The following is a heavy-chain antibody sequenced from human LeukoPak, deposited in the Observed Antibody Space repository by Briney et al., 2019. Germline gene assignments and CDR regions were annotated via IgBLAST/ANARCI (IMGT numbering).Heavy chain of an antibody. CDR2: IIPIFGTA. Sequence: ASVKVSCKASGGTFSSYAISWVRQAPGQGLEWMGGIIPIFGTANYAQKFQGRVTITTDESTSTAYMELSSLRSEDTAVYYCARDPDSSGIFDYWGQGTLVTVSS. CDR3: ARDPDSSGIFDY. D-gene: IGHD3-22*01. J-gene: IGHJ4*02. V-gene: IGHV1-69*05. CDR1: GGTFSSYA.